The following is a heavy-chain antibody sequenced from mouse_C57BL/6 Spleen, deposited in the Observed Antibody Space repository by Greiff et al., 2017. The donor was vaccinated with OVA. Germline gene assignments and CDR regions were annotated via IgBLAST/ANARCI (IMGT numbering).Heavy chain of an antibody. CDR2: IWSGGST. CDR3: ARNGELRGYYAMDD. Sequence: QVQLKESGPGLVQPSQSLSITCTVSGFSLTSYGVHWVRQSPGKGLEWLGVIWSGGSTDYNAAFISRLSISKDNSKSQVFFKMNSLQADDTAIYYCARNGELRGYYAMDDWGQGTSVTVSS. J-gene: IGHJ4*01. V-gene: IGHV2-2*01. D-gene: IGHD1-1*01. CDR1: GFSLTSYG.